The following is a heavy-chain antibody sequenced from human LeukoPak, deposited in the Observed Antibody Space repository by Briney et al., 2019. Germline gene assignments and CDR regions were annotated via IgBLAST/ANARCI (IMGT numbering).Heavy chain of an antibody. CDR2: INWNGGST. CDR3: ARDGHYYGSGSYG. Sequence: GGSLRLSCAASGFTFSSYAMSWVRQAPGKGLEWVSGINWNGGSTGYADSVKGRFTISRDNAKNSLYLQMNSLRAEDTALYYCARDGHYYGSGSYGWGQGTLVTVSS. V-gene: IGHV3-20*04. CDR1: GFTFSSYA. J-gene: IGHJ4*02. D-gene: IGHD3-10*01.